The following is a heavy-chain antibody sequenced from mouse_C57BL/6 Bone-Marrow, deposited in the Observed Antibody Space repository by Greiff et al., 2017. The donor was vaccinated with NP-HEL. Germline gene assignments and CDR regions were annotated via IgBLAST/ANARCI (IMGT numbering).Heavy chain of an antibody. CDR3: ARMDYYAQYYYAMDY. V-gene: IGHV8-8*01. J-gene: IGHJ4*01. CDR2: IWWDDDK. D-gene: IGHD1-1*01. Sequence: QVTLKESGPGILQPSQTLSLTCSFSGFSLSTFGMGVGWIRQPSGKGLEWLAHIWWDDDKYYNPALKSRLTISKDTSKNQVFLKIANVDTADTATYYCARMDYYAQYYYAMDYWGQGTSVTVSS. CDR1: GFSLSTFGMG.